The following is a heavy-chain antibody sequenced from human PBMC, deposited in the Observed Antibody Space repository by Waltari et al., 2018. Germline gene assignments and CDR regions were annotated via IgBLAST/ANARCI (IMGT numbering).Heavy chain of an antibody. Sequence: QVQLQESGPGLVKPSQTLSLTCTVSGGSISSGSYYWSWIRQPAGKGPEWIGRIYTSGSPNYNPSLKRRVTISVDTSKNQFSLKLSSVTAADTAVYYCARVFRGSGSYYWSYFDYWGQGTLVTVSS. CDR3: ARVFRGSGSYYWSYFDY. V-gene: IGHV4-61*02. CDR2: IYTSGSP. J-gene: IGHJ4*02. D-gene: IGHD3-10*01. CDR1: GGSISSGSYY.